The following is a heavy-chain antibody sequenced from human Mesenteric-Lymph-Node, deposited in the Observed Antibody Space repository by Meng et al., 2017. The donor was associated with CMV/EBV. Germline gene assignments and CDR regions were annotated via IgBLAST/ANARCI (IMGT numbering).Heavy chain of an antibody. CDR3: ARGHAGYYDSSGYYGY. J-gene: IGHJ4*02. Sequence: SISSGGYYWSWIRQHPGKGLEWIGYIYYSGSTYYNPSLKSRVTISVDTSKNQLSLKLSSVTAADTAVYYCARGHAGYYDSSGYYGYWGQGTLVTVSS. V-gene: IGHV4-31*02. D-gene: IGHD3-22*01. CDR1: SISSGGYY. CDR2: IYYSGST.